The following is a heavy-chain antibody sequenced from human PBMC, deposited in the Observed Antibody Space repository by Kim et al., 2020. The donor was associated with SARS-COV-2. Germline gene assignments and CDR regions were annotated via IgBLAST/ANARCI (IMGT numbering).Heavy chain of an antibody. CDR2: ISGSGGST. Sequence: GGSLRLSCAASGFTFSSYAMSWVRQAPGKGLEWVSAISGSGGSTYYADSVKGRFTISRDNSKNTLYLQMNSLRAEDTAVYYCAKGAPYYDILTGHPRGGKGGIYCDYWGQGALVTVSS. D-gene: IGHD3-9*01. J-gene: IGHJ4*02. CDR3: AKGAPYYDILTGHPRGGKGGIYCDY. CDR1: GFTFSSYA. V-gene: IGHV3-23*01.